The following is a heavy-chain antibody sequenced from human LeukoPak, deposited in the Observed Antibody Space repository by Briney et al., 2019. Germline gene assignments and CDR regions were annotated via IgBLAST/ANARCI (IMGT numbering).Heavy chain of an antibody. D-gene: IGHD1-26*01. Sequence: PGGSLRLSCEVSGFSFSTYWMTWVRQAPGKGLEWVANINQHGSETYYVDSVKGRFIISRDNAKNSLFLQMGSLTGEDTAVYYCSRGGLYRYSGTSGDYWGQGTLVTVSS. CDR2: INQHGSET. V-gene: IGHV3-7*01. CDR3: SRGGLYRYSGTSGDY. J-gene: IGHJ4*02. CDR1: GFSFSTYW.